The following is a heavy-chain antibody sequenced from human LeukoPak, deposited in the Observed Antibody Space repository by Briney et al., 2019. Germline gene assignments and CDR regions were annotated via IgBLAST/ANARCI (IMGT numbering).Heavy chain of an antibody. CDR3: ARHRPRGSSVRWFDP. CDR1: GGSFSGYY. CDR2: IDHSGST. Sequence: SSETLSLTCAVYGGSFSGYYWSWIRQPPGKGLEWIGEIDHSGSTNYNPSLKSRVTISVDTSKNQFSLKLSSVTAADTAVYYRARHRPRGSSVRWFDPWGQGTLVTVSS. J-gene: IGHJ5*02. D-gene: IGHD6-6*01. V-gene: IGHV4-34*01.